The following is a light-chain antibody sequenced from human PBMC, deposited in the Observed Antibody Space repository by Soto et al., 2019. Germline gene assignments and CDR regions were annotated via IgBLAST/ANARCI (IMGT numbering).Light chain of an antibody. Sequence: DIQLTQSPSTLPASVGDRVTITCRASQSISSWLAWYQQKPGKAPKFLIYKTSNLESGDPSRFSGSGSGTEFTLTISSLQPDDFATYYCQYYNNYCWTFVQGTKVEIK. CDR1: QSISSW. J-gene: IGKJ1*01. V-gene: IGKV1-5*03. CDR3: QYYNNYCWT. CDR2: KTS.